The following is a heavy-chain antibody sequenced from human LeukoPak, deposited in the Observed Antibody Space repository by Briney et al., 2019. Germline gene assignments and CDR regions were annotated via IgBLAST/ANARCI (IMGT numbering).Heavy chain of an antibody. CDR2: IYPNSGGT. CDR1: GYTFTGYY. Sequence: ASVKVSCKASGYTFTGYYMHWVRQAPGQGLEWMGWIYPNSGGTNYAQKFQGRVTMTRDTSISTAYVELSRLRSDDTAVYYCATDTIFGVANPHSNFDYWGQGTLVTVSS. V-gene: IGHV1-2*02. D-gene: IGHD3-3*01. CDR3: ATDTIFGVANPHSNFDY. J-gene: IGHJ4*02.